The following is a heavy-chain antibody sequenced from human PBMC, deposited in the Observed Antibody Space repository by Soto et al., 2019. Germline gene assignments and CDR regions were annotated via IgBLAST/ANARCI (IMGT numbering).Heavy chain of an antibody. J-gene: IGHJ3*02. CDR2: IYYSGST. CDR1: GGSISSSSYY. CDR3: ARRGWELLPFDI. D-gene: IGHD1-26*01. Sequence: SETLSLTCTVSGGSISSSSYYWGWIRQPPGKGLEWIGSIYYSGSTYYNPSLKSRVTISVDTSKNQFSLKLSSVTAADTAVYYCARRGWELLPFDIWGQGTMVTVSS. V-gene: IGHV4-39*01.